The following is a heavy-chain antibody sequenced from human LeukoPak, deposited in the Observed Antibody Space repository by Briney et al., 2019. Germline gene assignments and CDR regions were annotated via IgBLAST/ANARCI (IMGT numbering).Heavy chain of an antibody. J-gene: IGHJ5*02. CDR3: ARDGTSSGYYSVNWFDP. Sequence: GSLRLSCAASGFTFSSYAMHWVRQAPGKGLEYVSAISSNGGSTYYANSVKGRFTISRDNSKNTLYLQMGSLRAEDMAVYYCARDGTSSGYYSVNWFDPWGQGTLVTVSS. D-gene: IGHD3-22*01. CDR1: GFTFSSYA. V-gene: IGHV3-64*01. CDR2: ISSNGGST.